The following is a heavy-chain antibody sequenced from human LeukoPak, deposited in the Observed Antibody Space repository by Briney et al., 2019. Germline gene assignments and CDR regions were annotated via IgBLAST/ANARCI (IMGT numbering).Heavy chain of an antibody. V-gene: IGHV3-30*03. CDR1: GFTFSSYG. CDR2: ISYDGSNK. CDR3: ARALDYGDYLGPFDY. Sequence: GGSLRLSCAASGFTFSSYGMHWVRQAPGKGLEWVAVISYDGSNKYYADSVKGRFTISRDNSKNTLYLQMNSLRAEDTAVYYCARALDYGDYLGPFDYWGQGTLVTVSS. D-gene: IGHD4-17*01. J-gene: IGHJ4*02.